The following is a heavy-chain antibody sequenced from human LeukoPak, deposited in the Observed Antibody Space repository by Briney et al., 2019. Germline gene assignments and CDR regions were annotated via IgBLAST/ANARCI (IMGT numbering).Heavy chain of an antibody. V-gene: IGHV3-48*03. CDR2: ISSSGSTI. J-gene: IGHJ4*02. CDR3: ARLQWFGGYYFDY. CDR1: GFTFSSYE. Sequence: GGSLRLSCAASGFTFSSYEMNWVRQAPGKGLEWVSYISSSGSTIYYADSVKGRFTISRDNAKNSLYLQMNSLRAEDTAVYYCARLQWFGGYYFDYWGQGTVVTVYS. D-gene: IGHD3-10*01.